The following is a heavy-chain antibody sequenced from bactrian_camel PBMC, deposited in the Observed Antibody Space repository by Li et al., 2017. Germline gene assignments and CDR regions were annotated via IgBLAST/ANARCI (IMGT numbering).Heavy chain of an antibody. CDR1: GYTSSRNC. CDR3: AAGYRRGGWSREANFDY. V-gene: IGHV3-3*01. J-gene: IGHJ6*01. D-gene: IGHD6*01. Sequence: HVQLVESGGGSVQAGGSLRLSCAASGYTSSRNCMGWFRQAPGKEREGVATISPPDGGTYYANSVKGRFTISQDNAKRTVYLQMSSLKPEDTAMYYCAAGYRRGGWSREANFDYWGRGTQVTVS. CDR2: ISPPDGGT.